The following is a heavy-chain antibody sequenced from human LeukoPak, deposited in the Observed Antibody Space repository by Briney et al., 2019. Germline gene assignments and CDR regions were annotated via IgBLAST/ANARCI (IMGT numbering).Heavy chain of an antibody. J-gene: IGHJ6*03. D-gene: IGHD1-1*01. CDR2: INDSGST. CDR1: GGSFSGYY. Sequence: SETLSLTCAVYGGSFSGYYWSWIRQPPGKGLEWIGEINDSGSTNYNPSLKSRVTISVDTSKNQFSLKLSSVTAADTAVYYCARVPYQYNWNDGYYYYMDVWGKGTTVTVSS. CDR3: ARVPYQYNWNDGYYYYMDV. V-gene: IGHV4-34*01.